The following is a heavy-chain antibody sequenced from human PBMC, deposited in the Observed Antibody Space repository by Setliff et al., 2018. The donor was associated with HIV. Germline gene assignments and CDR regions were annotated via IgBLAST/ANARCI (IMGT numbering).Heavy chain of an antibody. D-gene: IGHD3-10*01. V-gene: IGHV4-61*02. CDR1: GGSIRSDSYY. CDR3: ARAPTHYFGNNKSSWPDAFDI. J-gene: IGHJ3*02. CDR2: IYSSGNT. Sequence: SETLSLTCTVSGGSIRSDSYYWTWIRQPAGEGLEWIGRIYSSGNTNYNPSLESRVTISVDTSKNQFSLKLSSVTAADTAVYYCARAPTHYFGNNKSSWPDAFDIWGLGTMVTVSS.